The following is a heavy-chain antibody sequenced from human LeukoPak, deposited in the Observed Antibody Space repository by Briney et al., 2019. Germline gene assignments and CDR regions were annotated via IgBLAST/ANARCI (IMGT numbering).Heavy chain of an antibody. CDR3: TTVGSSWYFP. J-gene: IGHJ5*02. CDR1: GFTFSSAW. Sequence: PGGSLRLSCAASGFTFSSAWMSWVRQAPGKGLEWVGRIKSKTDIGTTDYAAPVKGRFTISRDDSKNTLYLQMNSLKTEDTAVYYCTTVGSSWYFPWGQGTLVTVSS. CDR2: IKSKTDIGTT. D-gene: IGHD6-13*01. V-gene: IGHV3-15*01.